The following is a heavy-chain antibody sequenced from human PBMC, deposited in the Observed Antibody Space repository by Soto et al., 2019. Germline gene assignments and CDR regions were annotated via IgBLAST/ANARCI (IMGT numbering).Heavy chain of an antibody. CDR1: GGSISSSSYY. CDR2: IYYSGST. V-gene: IGHV4-39*01. D-gene: IGHD6-13*01. Sequence: SETLSLTCTVSGGSISSSSYYWGWIRQPPGKGLEWIGSIYYSGSTYYNPSLKSRVTISVDTSKNQFSLKLSSVTAADTAVYYCARNGIAAADIDPWGQGTLVTVSS. CDR3: ARNGIAAADIDP. J-gene: IGHJ5*02.